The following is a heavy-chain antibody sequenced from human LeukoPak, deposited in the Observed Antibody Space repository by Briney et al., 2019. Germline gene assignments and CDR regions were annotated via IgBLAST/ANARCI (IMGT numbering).Heavy chain of an antibody. J-gene: IGHJ4*02. D-gene: IGHD2-21*01. CDR3: ARSIIVSEYYFDY. Sequence: SQTLSLTCTVSGGSISSGDYYWSWIRQPPGKGLEWIGYIYSSGSTYYNPSLKSRVTISVDTSKTQFSLKLSSVTAADTAVYYCARSIIVSEYYFDYWGQGIPVTVSS. CDR1: GGSISSGDYY. CDR2: IYSSGST. V-gene: IGHV4-30-4*01.